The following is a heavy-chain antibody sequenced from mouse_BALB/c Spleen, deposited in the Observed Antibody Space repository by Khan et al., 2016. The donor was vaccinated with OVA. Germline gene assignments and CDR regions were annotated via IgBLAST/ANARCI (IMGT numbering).Heavy chain of an antibody. CDR3: ARSLYYSYGYGLDY. CDR2: ISSSGSA. CDR1: GYSITSDYA. Sequence: EVQLQESGPGLVKPSQSLSLTCTVTGYSITSDYAWNWIRQFPGDRLEWMGYISSSGSASYNPSLKSRISITRDTSKNQFFLQLKSVTTEDTATSFCARSLYYSYGYGLDYWGRGSSVTFSS. V-gene: IGHV3-2*02. D-gene: IGHD2-14*01. J-gene: IGHJ4*01.